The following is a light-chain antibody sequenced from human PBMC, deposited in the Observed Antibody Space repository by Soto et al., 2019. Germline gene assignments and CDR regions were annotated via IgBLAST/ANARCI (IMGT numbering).Light chain of an antibody. J-gene: IGKJ2*01. CDR3: QRYGSSPLYD. CDR2: GTS. Sequence: EIVLTQSPGTLSLSPGERATFSCRTSQTVNTEFLAWYQQKPGLAPRLLIHGTSNRATGIPDRFSGSGSGTHFTLTISALEPEDFAVYYCQRYGSSPLYDFGQGTKLEI. CDR1: QTVNTEF. V-gene: IGKV3-20*01.